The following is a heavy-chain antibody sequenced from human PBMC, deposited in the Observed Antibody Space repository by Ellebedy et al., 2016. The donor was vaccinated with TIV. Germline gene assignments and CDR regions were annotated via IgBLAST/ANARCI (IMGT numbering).Heavy chain of an antibody. Sequence: GESLKISCAASGFSFSSYSMHWVRQSPGKGLEWMAFIWYDGTDESYAESVEGRFSISRDNSKNTLYLHMKSLRAEDTAIYYCARDSRGRWTPFDHWGQGTVVAVSS. CDR2: IWYDGTDE. J-gene: IGHJ4*02. D-gene: IGHD4-23*01. CDR1: GFSFSSYS. CDR3: ARDSRGRWTPFDH. V-gene: IGHV3-33*01.